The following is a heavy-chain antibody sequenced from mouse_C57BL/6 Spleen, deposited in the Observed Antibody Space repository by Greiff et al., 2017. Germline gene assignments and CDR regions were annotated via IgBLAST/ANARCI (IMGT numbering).Heavy chain of an antibody. V-gene: IGHV1-18*01. D-gene: IGHD2-5*01. CDR1: GCTFTDYN. J-gene: IGHJ1*03. CDR3: ARRYSKGYFDV. Sequence: VQLQQSGPELVKPGASVQIPCKASGCTFTDYNMDWVKQSHGKSLEWIGDINPNNGGTIYNQKFQGKATLTVDKSSSTAYMELRSLTSEDTAVYYCARRYSKGYFDVWGTGTTVTVSS. CDR2: INPNNGGT.